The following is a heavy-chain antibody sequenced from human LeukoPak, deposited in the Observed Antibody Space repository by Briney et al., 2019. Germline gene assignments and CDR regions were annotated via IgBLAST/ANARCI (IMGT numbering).Heavy chain of an antibody. J-gene: IGHJ6*03. CDR3: AKDVYQLQYYYYMDV. V-gene: IGHV3-30*02. Sequence: GRSLRLSCAASGFTFSSYGMHWVRQAPGKGLEWVAFIRYDGSNKYYAGSVKGRFTISRDNSKNTLYLQMNSLRAEDTAVYYCAKDVYQLQYYYYMDVWGKGTTVTVSS. CDR1: GFTFSSYG. D-gene: IGHD2-2*01. CDR2: IRYDGSNK.